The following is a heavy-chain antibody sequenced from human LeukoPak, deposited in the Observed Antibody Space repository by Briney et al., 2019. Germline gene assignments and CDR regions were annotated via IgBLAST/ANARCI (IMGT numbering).Heavy chain of an antibody. J-gene: IGHJ4*02. CDR3: AKGYSNGWFAIDS. V-gene: IGHV3-30*18. D-gene: IGHD6-19*01. CDR2: ISYDGGSN. Sequence: GGSLRLSCAASGFIFSSYAMHWVRQAPGKGLEWVAVISYDGGSNYYSDSVTGRVTISRDNSKNTLYLQMNSLRAEDTAVYYCAKGYSNGWFAIDSWGQGTLVTVSS. CDR1: GFIFSSYA.